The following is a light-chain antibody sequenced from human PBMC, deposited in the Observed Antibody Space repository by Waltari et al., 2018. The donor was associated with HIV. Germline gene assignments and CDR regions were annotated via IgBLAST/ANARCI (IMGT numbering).Light chain of an antibody. CDR1: GSDGGGYNY. J-gene: IGLJ2*01. CDR3: SSYTDTTTLGVL. CDR2: EVR. Sequence: QSALTQPASVSGSPGQSITISCTGTGSDGGGYNYVSWYQQCPGKAPKLLIYEVRNRPSGISNRFSGSKAGDTASLTISGLQAEDEADYYCSSYTDTTTLGVLFGGGTKLTVL. V-gene: IGLV2-14*03.